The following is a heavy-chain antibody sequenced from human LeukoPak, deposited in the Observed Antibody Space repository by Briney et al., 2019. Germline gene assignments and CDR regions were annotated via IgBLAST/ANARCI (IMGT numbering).Heavy chain of an antibody. Sequence: KSSETLSLTCAVYGESFSGYYWSWIRQHPGKGLEWIGYIYYSGSTYYNPSLKSRVTISVDTSKNQFSLKLSSVTAADTAVYYCASGGSSGSPDYWGQGTLVTVSS. CDR1: GESFSGYY. V-gene: IGHV4-31*11. CDR3: ASGGSSGSPDY. D-gene: IGHD3-22*01. J-gene: IGHJ4*02. CDR2: IYYSGST.